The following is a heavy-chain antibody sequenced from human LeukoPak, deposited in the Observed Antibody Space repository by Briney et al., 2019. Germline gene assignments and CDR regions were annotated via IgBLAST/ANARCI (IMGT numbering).Heavy chain of an antibody. D-gene: IGHD3-22*01. CDR3: AREGSDGYLFDY. CDR1: GDSVSSNSAT. CDR2: TYYRSKWYN. Sequence: SQTLSLTCAISGDSVSSNSATWDWIRQSPSRGLEWLGRTYYRSKWYNDYAVSVRSRVTINPDTSKNQFSLQLNSVTPEDTAVYYCAREGSDGYLFDYWGQGSLVIVSS. J-gene: IGHJ4*02. V-gene: IGHV6-1*01.